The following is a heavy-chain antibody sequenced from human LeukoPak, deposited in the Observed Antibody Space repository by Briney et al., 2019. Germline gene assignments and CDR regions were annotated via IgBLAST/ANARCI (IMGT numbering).Heavy chain of an antibody. D-gene: IGHD6-6*01. J-gene: IGHJ6*03. CDR1: GFTFTNYG. CDR2: IWHDGRNK. V-gene: IGHV3-33*01. CDR3: ARGDEYSSSSSYYYYMDV. Sequence: GGSLRLSCAASGFTFTNYGMHWVRQAPGKGLEGVAVIWHDGRNKYYADSVKGRFTISRDNSKNTLYLQMNSLRAEDTAVYYCARGDEYSSSSSYYYYMDVWGKGTTVTVSS.